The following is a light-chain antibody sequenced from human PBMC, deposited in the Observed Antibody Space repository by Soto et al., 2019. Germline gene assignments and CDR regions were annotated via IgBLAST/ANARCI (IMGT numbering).Light chain of an antibody. V-gene: IGLV1-47*02. CDR2: NNN. Sequence: QSVLTQPPSASGTPGQRVTISCSGSSSNIGDNYVFWYQQFPGAAPKPLIFNNNQRPSGVPDRFAGAKSGTSASLSISGLRGEDEADYHCAAWDDSLSGWVFGGGTQLTVL. CDR3: AAWDDSLSGWV. J-gene: IGLJ7*01. CDR1: SSNIGDNY.